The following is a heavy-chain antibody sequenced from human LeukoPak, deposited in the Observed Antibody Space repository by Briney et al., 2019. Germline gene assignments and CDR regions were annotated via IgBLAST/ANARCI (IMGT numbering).Heavy chain of an antibody. CDR3: ARGGEWLVISYYYYYYMDV. CDR2: INHSGST. Sequence: SETLSLTCAVYGGSFSGYYWSWIRQPPGKGLEWIGEINHSGSTNYNPSLKSRVTISVDTSKNQFSLKLSSVTAADTAVYYCARGGEWLVISYYYYYYMDVWGKGTTVTVSS. V-gene: IGHV4-34*01. J-gene: IGHJ6*03. CDR1: GGSFSGYY. D-gene: IGHD6-19*01.